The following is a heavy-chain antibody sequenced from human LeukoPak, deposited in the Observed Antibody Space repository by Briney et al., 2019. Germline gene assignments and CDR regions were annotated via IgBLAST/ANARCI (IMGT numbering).Heavy chain of an antibody. D-gene: IGHD2-21*02. V-gene: IGHV5-51*01. J-gene: IGHJ4*02. CDR2: IYPGGSDT. CDR3: ARLGGDNYGAY. Sequence: GESLKISCKGSGYIFTSYWIGWVRQMPGKGLEWMGIIYPGGSDTRYSASFQGHVTMSADKSISTAYLQWSSLKASDTAMYYCARLGGDNYGAYWGQGTLVTVSS. CDR1: GYIFTSYW.